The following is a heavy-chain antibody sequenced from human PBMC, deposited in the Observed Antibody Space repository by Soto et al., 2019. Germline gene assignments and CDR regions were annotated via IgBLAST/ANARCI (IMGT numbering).Heavy chain of an antibody. CDR3: ARDDDYGDNGLYY. CDR1: GFTFSHYG. V-gene: IGHV3-33*01. D-gene: IGHD4-17*01. Sequence: QVQLVESGGGVVQPGRSLRLSCEASGFTFSHYGMHWVRQAPGKGLEWVAVILNDGSRQHYADSVKGRLTISRDNSKNTLYLDMNSLRVEDTAVYYCARDDDYGDNGLYYWCQGPLVTVSS. CDR2: ILNDGSRQ. J-gene: IGHJ4*02.